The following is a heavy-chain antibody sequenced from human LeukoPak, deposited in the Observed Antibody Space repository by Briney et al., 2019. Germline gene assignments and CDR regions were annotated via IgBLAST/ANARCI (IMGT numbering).Heavy chain of an antibody. Sequence: SETLSLTCTVSGGSISSSSYYWGWIRQPPGKGLEWIGSIYYSGSTYYNPSLKSRVTISVDTSKNQFSLNLSSVTAADTAVYYCARDARQELLAGGFDFWGQGALVTVSS. CDR2: IYYSGST. CDR3: ARDARQELLAGGFDF. CDR1: GGSISSSSYY. D-gene: IGHD3-10*01. V-gene: IGHV4-39*07. J-gene: IGHJ4*02.